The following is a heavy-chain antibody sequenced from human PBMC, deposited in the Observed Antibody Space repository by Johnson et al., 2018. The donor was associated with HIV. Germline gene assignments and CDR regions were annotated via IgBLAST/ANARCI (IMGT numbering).Heavy chain of an antibody. CDR1: GFTFSSYG. J-gene: IGHJ3*01. CDR3: ARRDSGSLSFDL. V-gene: IGHV3-33*01. CDR2: IWYDGSNK. Sequence: QVQLVESGGGVVQPGRSLRLSCAASGFTFSSYGMHWVRQGPGKGLEWVAGIWYDGSNKYYADSVKGRFTISRDNSKNTLYLQMNSLRAEDTALYYCARRDSGSLSFDLWGQGTMVTVSS. D-gene: IGHD1-26*01.